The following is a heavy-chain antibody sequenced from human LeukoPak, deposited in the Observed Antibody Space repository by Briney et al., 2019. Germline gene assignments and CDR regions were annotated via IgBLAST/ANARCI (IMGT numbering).Heavy chain of an antibody. D-gene: IGHD3-22*01. V-gene: IGHV4-61*01. J-gene: IGHJ5*02. CDR2: INYSGTT. CDR1: GGSISSSSYY. Sequence: SETLSLTCTVSGGSISSSSYYWSWIRQPPGKGLEWIGYINYSGTTNYNPSLKSRVSISVDTSKNQFSLKLSSVTAADTAVYYCARGTMMVGPWGQGTQVTVSS. CDR3: ARGTMMVGP.